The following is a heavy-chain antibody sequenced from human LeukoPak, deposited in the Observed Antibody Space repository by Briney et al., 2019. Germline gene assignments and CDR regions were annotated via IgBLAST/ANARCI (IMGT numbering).Heavy chain of an antibody. V-gene: IGHV4-59*01. CDR2: IYYSGST. J-gene: IGHJ4*02. Sequence: SETLSLTCTVSGGSISSYYWSWIRQPPGKGLEWIGYIYYSGSTNYNPSLKSRVTISVDTSKNQFSLKLSSVTAADTAVYYCAKGGSSRPWLPFTYFDFWGQGNPVNVTS. CDR3: AKGGSSRPWLPFTYFDF. D-gene: IGHD4/OR15-4a*01. CDR1: GGSISSYY.